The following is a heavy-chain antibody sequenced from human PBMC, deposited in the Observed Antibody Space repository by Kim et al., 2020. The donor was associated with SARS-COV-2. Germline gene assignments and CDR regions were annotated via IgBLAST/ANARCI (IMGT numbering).Heavy chain of an antibody. Sequence: APVKGRFTISREDSKNTVYLQINSLKTEETAVYYCTTMYYYDSSGYYYVSYWGQGTLVTVSS. J-gene: IGHJ4*02. CDR3: TTMYYYDSSGYYYVSY. V-gene: IGHV3-15*01. D-gene: IGHD3-22*01.